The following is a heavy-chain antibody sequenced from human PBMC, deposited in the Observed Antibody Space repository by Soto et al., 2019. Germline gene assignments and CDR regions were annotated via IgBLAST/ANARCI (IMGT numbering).Heavy chain of an antibody. CDR1: GFTFTRSA. J-gene: IGHJ4*02. CDR2: IVVGSGNT. D-gene: IGHD3-10*01. CDR3: AAQGPPNYYGSGSYYNAFDY. V-gene: IGHV1-58*02. Sequence: GASVKVCCKASGFTFTRSAMQWVRQARGQRLEWIGWIVVGSGNTNYAQKFQERVTITRDMSTSTAYMELSSLRSEDTAVYYCAAQGPPNYYGSGSYYNAFDYWGQGTLVTVSS.